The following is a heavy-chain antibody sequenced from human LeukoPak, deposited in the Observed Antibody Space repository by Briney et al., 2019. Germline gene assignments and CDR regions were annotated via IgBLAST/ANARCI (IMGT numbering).Heavy chain of an antibody. CDR3: AREHIVGATTHYFDY. CDR1: GESFSGYY. V-gene: IGHV4-59*01. CDR2: IYYSGST. J-gene: IGHJ4*02. Sequence: SETLSLTCAVYGESFSGYYWSWIRQPPGKGLEWIGYIYYSGSTNYNPSLKSRVTISVDTSKNQFSLKLSSVTAADTAVYYCAREHIVGATTHYFDYWGQGTLVTVSS. D-gene: IGHD1-26*01.